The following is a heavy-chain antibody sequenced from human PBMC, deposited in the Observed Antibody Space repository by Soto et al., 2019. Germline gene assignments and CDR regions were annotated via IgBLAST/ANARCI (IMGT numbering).Heavy chain of an antibody. J-gene: IGHJ6*03. CDR1: GFTFSSYS. V-gene: IGHV3-21*01. Sequence: GGSLRLSCAASGFTFSSYSMNWVRQAPGKGLEWVSSISSSSSYIYYADSVKGRFTISRDNAKNSLYLQMNSLRAEDTAVYYCARDEYSGYRYYYYYYMDVWGKGTTVTVSS. D-gene: IGHD5-12*01. CDR2: ISSSSSYI. CDR3: ARDEYSGYRYYYYYYMDV.